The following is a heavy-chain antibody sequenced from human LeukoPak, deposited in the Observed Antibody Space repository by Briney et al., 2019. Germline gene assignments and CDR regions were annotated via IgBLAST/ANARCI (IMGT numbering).Heavy chain of an antibody. CDR2: IYYSGST. J-gene: IGHJ4*02. V-gene: IGHV4-31*03. D-gene: IGHD3-10*01. Sequence: SETLSLTCTVSGGSIRSGGYYWSWIRQHPGKGLEWIGYIYYSGSTYYNPSLKSRVTIPVDTSKNQFSLKLTSVTAVDTAVYYCADTLVRGFYFDYWGQGTLVTVSS. CDR1: GGSIRSGGYY. CDR3: ADTLVRGFYFDY.